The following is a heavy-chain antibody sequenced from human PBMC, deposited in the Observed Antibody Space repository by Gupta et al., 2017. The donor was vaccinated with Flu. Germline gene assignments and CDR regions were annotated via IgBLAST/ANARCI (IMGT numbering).Heavy chain of an antibody. CDR1: GYAFNSYG. Sequence: QVQVVQSGPEVKKPGASVTVSCKTSGYAFNSYGITWVRQAPGQGLEWMAWISGYDGKTLYAQKVQGRITVTTDTSTTTSYMELRSLRSDDTAVYYCARTKNTISQHPNRYFDYWGQGTLVTVSS. J-gene: IGHJ4*02. D-gene: IGHD6-13*01. CDR3: ARTKNTISQHPNRYFDY. V-gene: IGHV1-18*01. CDR2: ISGYDGKT.